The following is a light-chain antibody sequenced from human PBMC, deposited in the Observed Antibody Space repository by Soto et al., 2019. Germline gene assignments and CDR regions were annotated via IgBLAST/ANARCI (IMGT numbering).Light chain of an antibody. CDR2: AAS. V-gene: IGKV1-39*01. CDR3: QQSDITPYT. J-gene: IGKJ2*01. CDR1: QRLSVH. Sequence: DIQMTQSPSSLSASVGDTVTITCRASQRLSVHLNWYQQKPGKVPKLLIYAASNLQSGVPSSFSGSGSETDFALTISSLQPEDCATYYCQQSDITPYTFGQGTKLQIK.